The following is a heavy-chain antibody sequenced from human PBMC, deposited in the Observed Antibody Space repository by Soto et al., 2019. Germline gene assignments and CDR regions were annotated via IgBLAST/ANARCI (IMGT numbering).Heavy chain of an antibody. CDR1: GFTLSGSA. J-gene: IGHJ4*02. CDR3: TRHLIDY. Sequence: GGSLRLSCAASGFTLSGSAIHWVRQASGKGLEWVGRIRSKPNNYATAYAASVKGRFTISRDDSKNTAYLQMNSLKTEDTAVYYCTRHLIDYWGQGTPVTVSS. V-gene: IGHV3-73*01. CDR2: IRSKPNNYAT.